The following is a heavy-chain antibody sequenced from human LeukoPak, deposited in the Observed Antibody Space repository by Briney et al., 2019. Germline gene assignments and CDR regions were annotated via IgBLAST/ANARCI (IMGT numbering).Heavy chain of an antibody. CDR1: GYTFTGYY. CDR3: ASQAYDSSGYYPDAFDI. CDR2: INPNSGGT. J-gene: IGHJ3*02. Sequence: ASVKVSCKASGYTFTGYYMHWVRQAPGQGLEWMGWINPNSGGTNYAQKFQGRVTMTRDTSISTAYMELSRLRSDDTAVYYCASQAYDSSGYYPDAFDIWGQGTMVTVSS. V-gene: IGHV1-2*02. D-gene: IGHD3-22*01.